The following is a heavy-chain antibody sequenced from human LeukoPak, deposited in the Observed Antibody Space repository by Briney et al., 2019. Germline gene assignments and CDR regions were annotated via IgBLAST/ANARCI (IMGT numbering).Heavy chain of an antibody. V-gene: IGHV5-51*01. CDR1: GYSITNYW. CDR3: ASPYNYGYGSGNDALDI. D-gene: IGHD3-10*01. J-gene: IGHJ3*02. CDR2: IYPGDSDT. Sequence: GESLKISCKGSGYSITNYWVAWVRQMPEKGLEWMGIIYPGDSDTRYSPSFQGQVTISADTSISAAYLQWTSLKASDTAMYYCASPYNYGYGSGNDALDIWGQGTMVTVSS.